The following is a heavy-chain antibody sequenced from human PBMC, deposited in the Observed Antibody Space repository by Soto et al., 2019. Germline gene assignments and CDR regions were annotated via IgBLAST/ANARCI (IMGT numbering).Heavy chain of an antibody. CDR3: ARSLPGTYGAFDL. Sequence: PGGSLRLSCAASEFTSRSYWMHWVRQSPGKGLVWVSRISGDGSSTNYADSVKGRFTISRDNAKNTVYLQIDSLRAEDTAVYYCARSLPGTYGAFDLWGQGTVVTVSS. CDR1: EFTSRSYW. J-gene: IGHJ3*01. D-gene: IGHD1-7*01. CDR2: ISGDGSST. V-gene: IGHV3-74*01.